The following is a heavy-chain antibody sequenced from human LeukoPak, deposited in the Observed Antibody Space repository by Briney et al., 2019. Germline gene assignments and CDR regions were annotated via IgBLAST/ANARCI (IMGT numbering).Heavy chain of an antibody. CDR3: ARVPYGSGRNY. CDR2: INSDGSST. J-gene: IGHJ4*02. D-gene: IGHD3-10*01. CDR1: GFTFSSYA. V-gene: IGHV3-74*01. Sequence: GGSLRLSCAASGFTFSSYAMSWVRQAPGKGLVWVSRINSDGSSTSYADSVKGRFTISRDNAKNTLYLQMNSLRAEDTAVYYCARVPYGSGRNYWGQGTLVTVSS.